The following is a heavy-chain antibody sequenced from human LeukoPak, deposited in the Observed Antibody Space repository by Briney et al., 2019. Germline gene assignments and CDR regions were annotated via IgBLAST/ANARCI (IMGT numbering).Heavy chain of an antibody. D-gene: IGHD3-10*01. CDR1: GFTFSSYA. CDR3: ARDRDGSGSNPIGY. Sequence: PGGSLRLSCAASGFTFSSYAMHWVRQAPGKGLEWVAVISYDGSNKYYADSVKGRFTISKDNSKNTLYLQMSSLRAEDTAVYYCARDRDGSGSNPIGYWGQGTLVTVSS. V-gene: IGHV3-30*04. J-gene: IGHJ4*02. CDR2: ISYDGSNK.